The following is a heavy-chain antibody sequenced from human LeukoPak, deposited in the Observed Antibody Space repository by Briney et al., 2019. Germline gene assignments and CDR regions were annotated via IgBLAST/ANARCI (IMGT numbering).Heavy chain of an antibody. V-gene: IGHV3-30-3*01. CDR2: ISSDGSNK. D-gene: IGHD2-2*01. CDR1: GFTFSSYA. CDR3: AREGCSSTSCYYFQH. Sequence: GRSLRLSCAASGFTFSSYALHWVRQAPGKGLEWVAVISSDGSNKYYADAVKGRFTISRDNAKNTLYLQMNSLRAEDTAVYYCAREGCSSTSCYYFQHWGQGTLVTVSS. J-gene: IGHJ1*01.